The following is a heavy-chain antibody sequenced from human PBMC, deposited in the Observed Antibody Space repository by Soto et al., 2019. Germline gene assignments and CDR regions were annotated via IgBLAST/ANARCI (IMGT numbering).Heavy chain of an antibody. Sequence: EAQLVESGGGLVQPGGSLRLSCATSGFTFREYWMTWVRQAPGKGLEWVANIKKDGSEIHYVDSVKGRFTISRDNAKNSLYLQMNSLGAEDTAVYYCASGIPDAGGRGDRKWGQGALVTVSS. CDR1: GFTFREYW. D-gene: IGHD2-2*01. J-gene: IGHJ4*02. CDR3: ASGIPDAGGRGDRK. CDR2: IKKDGSEI. V-gene: IGHV3-7*01.